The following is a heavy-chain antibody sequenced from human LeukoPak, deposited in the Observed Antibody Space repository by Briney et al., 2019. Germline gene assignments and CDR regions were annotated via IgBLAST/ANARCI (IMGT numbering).Heavy chain of an antibody. J-gene: IGHJ4*02. V-gene: IGHV3-48*04. CDR3: ARPSSDWPQPRPFDY. CDR2: INYSGSNI. CDR1: GITFSSYA. D-gene: IGHD6-13*01. Sequence: GGSLRLSCAASGITFSSYAMSWVRQAPGKGLEWISDINYSGSNIYYADSVKGRFTVSRDNAKNSLYLQMNSLRAEDTAVYYCARPSSDWPQPRPFDYWGQGTLVTVSS.